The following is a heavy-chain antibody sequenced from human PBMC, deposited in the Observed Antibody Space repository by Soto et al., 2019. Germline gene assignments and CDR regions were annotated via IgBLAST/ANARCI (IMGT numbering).Heavy chain of an antibody. J-gene: IGHJ6*02. Sequence: LSLTCTVSGGSISSGDYYWSWIRQPPGKGLEWIGYIYYSGSTYYNPSLKSRVTISVDTSKNQFSLKLSSVTAADTAVYYCARGALYYDFWSGYGRGGGMDVWGQGTTVTVSS. V-gene: IGHV4-30-4*01. CDR1: GGSISSGDYY. CDR3: ARGALYYDFWSGYGRGGGMDV. D-gene: IGHD3-3*01. CDR2: IYYSGST.